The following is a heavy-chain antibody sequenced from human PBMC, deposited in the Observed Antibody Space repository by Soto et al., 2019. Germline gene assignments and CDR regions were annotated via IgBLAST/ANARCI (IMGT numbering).Heavy chain of an antibody. CDR3: AAGSYYDSSGYYYEYYYYYYGMDV. CDR2: IVVGSGNT. V-gene: IGHV1-58*01. CDR1: GFTFTSSA. J-gene: IGHJ6*02. Sequence: ASVKVSCKASGFTFTSSAVQWVRQARGQRLEWIGWIVVGSGNTNYAQKFQERVTITRDMSTSTAYMELSSLRSEDTAVYYCAAGSYYDSSGYYYEYYYYYYGMDVWGQGTTVTVSS. D-gene: IGHD3-22*01.